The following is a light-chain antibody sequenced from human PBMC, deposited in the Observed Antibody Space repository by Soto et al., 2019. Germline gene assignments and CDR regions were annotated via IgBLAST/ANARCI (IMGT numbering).Light chain of an antibody. V-gene: IGKV3-11*01. CDR2: DAS. CDR1: QSVSSY. J-gene: IGKJ1*01. CDR3: QQRGNWPWT. Sequence: EIVLTQSPATLSLSPGERATLSCRASQSVSSYLAWYQQKPGQAPRLLIYDASNRATGIPGRFSGSGSGTDCTLTISSLEPEDFAVYYCQQRGNWPWTFGQGTKVDIK.